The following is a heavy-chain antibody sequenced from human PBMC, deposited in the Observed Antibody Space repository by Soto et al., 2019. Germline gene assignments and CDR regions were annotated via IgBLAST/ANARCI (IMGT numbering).Heavy chain of an antibody. D-gene: IGHD1-7*01. CDR3: ARDLLYTWNYKFGYYYGMDV. J-gene: IGHJ6*02. V-gene: IGHV1-2*04. CDR1: GYTFTGYY. Sequence: ASVKVSCKASGYTFTGYYMHWVRQAPGQGLEWMGWINPNSGGTNYAQKFQGWVTMTRDTSISTAYMELSRLRSDDTAVYYCARDLLYTWNYKFGYYYGMDVWGQGTTVTVSS. CDR2: INPNSGGT.